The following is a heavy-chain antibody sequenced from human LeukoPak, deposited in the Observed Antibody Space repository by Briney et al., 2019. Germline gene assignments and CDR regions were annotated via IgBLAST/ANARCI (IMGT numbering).Heavy chain of an antibody. Sequence: SETLSLTCAVYGGSFSGYYWSWIRQPPGKGLEWIGEINHSGSTNYNPPLKSRVTISVDTSKNQFSLKLSSVTAADTAVYYCARQSRGFGVVNSRAFDIWGQGTMVTVSS. D-gene: IGHD3-3*01. CDR2: INHSGST. J-gene: IGHJ3*02. CDR3: ARQSRGFGVVNSRAFDI. CDR1: GGSFSGYY. V-gene: IGHV4-34*01.